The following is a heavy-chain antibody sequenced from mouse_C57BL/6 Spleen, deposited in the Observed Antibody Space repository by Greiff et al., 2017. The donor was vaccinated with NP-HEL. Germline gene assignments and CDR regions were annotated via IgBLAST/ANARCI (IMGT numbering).Heavy chain of an antibody. CDR2: IDPSDSYT. Sequence: QVQLQQPGAELVKPGASVKLSCKASGYTFTSYWMQWVKQRPGQGLEWIGEIDPSDSYTNYNQQFKGKATLTVDTSSSTAYMQLSSLTSEDSAVYYCATYDGYYVHYFDYWGQGTTLTVSS. CDR1: GYTFTSYW. D-gene: IGHD2-3*01. J-gene: IGHJ2*01. CDR3: ATYDGYYVHYFDY. V-gene: IGHV1-50*01.